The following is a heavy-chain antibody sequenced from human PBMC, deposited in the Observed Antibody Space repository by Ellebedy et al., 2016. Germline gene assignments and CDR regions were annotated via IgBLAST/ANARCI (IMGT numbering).Heavy chain of an antibody. V-gene: IGHV3-7*01. CDR1: GSTFSSYS. D-gene: IGHD4-11*01. CDR3: ETDLRPLTRGWGY. J-gene: IGHJ4*02. Sequence: GGSLRPSCAASGSTFSSYSMYWVRQAPGKVLEWVASIKEDGSFKQYVDSVRGRFTISRDNAKNSVYLQMNVMRVEDRGIYYCETDLRPLTRGWGYWGQGTLVTVSS. CDR2: IKEDGSFK.